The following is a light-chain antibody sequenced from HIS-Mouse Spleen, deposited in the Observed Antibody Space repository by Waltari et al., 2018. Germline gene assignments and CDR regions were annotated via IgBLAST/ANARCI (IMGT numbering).Light chain of an antibody. CDR1: QSVSSSY. V-gene: IGKV3-20*01. CDR2: GAS. CDR3: QQYGSSPET. Sequence: EIVLTQSPGPLSLSPGDRATLSCRASQSVSSSYLAWYQQKPGQAPRLLIYGASSRATGIPDRFSGSGSGTDFTLTISRLEPEDFAVYYCQQYGSSPETFGQGTKVEIK. J-gene: IGKJ1*01.